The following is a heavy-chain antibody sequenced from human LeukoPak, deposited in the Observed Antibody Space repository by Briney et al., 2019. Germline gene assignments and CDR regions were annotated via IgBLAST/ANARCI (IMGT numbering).Heavy chain of an antibody. J-gene: IGHJ4*02. Sequence: SETLSLPCTVSGYSLSSGYYWGWIRQPPGKGLEWIGSIYHSGSTYYNPSLKSRVTISVDTSKNQFSLKLSSVTAADTAVYYCARDPGPDCWYFDYWGQGTLVTVSS. V-gene: IGHV4-38-2*02. CDR1: GYSLSSGYY. CDR2: IYHSGST. CDR3: ARDPGPDCWYFDY. D-gene: IGHD1-14*01.